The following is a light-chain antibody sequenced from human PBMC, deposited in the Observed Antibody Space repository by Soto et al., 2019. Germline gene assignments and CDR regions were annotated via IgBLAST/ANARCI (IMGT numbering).Light chain of an antibody. CDR1: QSVSSSY. Sequence: ESGLTQSPGTLSLSQGERAPLSCRASQSVSSSYLAWYQQKPGQAPRLLIYDASNRATGISARFSGSGSGTDFTLTISSLEPEDFAVYYCQQRSNWPRLTFGPGTKVDIK. CDR2: DAS. V-gene: IGKV3-11*01. J-gene: IGKJ3*01. CDR3: QQRSNWPRLT.